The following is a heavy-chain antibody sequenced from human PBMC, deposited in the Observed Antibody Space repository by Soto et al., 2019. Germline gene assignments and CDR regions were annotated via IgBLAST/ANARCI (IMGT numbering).Heavy chain of an antibody. V-gene: IGHV3-21*01. J-gene: IGHJ4*02. CDR2: ISSSSSYI. Sequence: GGSLRLSCAASGFTFSSYSMNWVRQAPGKGLEWVSSISSSSSYIYYADSVKGRFTISRDNAKNSLYLQMNSLRAEDTAVYYCARGTNYDFWSGYYTADHDFDYWGQGTLVTVSS. CDR3: ARGTNYDFWSGYYTADHDFDY. CDR1: GFTFSSYS. D-gene: IGHD3-3*01.